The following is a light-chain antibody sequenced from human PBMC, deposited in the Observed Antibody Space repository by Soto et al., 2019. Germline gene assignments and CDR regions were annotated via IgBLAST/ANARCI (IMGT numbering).Light chain of an antibody. CDR2: SND. CDR3: AAWDDSMNVYV. V-gene: IGLV1-44*01. Sequence: QSVLTQPPSASGPPGQRVTISCSGSVSNIGSNTVNWYQHLPGTAPRFLIYSNDQRPSGVPDRVSGSTSGTSASLAISGLQSEDEAAYYCAAWDDSMNVYVFGTGTKVTVL. CDR1: VSNIGSNT. J-gene: IGLJ1*01.